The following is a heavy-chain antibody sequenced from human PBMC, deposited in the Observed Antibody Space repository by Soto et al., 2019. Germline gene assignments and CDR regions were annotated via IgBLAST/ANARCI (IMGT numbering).Heavy chain of an antibody. Sequence: SETLSLTCTVSGGSISGYYWSWIRQSPGKGLEYIGCIYYRGSTNYNPSLKSRVTMSVDTSRNQFPLKVNSVTAADTAVYYCARQQLLPFYYALDVWGQGTTVTVSS. CDR3: ARQQLLPFYYALDV. V-gene: IGHV4-59*01. CDR1: GGSISGYY. D-gene: IGHD6-13*01. CDR2: IYYRGST. J-gene: IGHJ6*02.